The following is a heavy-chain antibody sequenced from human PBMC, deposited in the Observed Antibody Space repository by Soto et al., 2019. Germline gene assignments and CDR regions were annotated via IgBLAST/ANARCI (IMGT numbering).Heavy chain of an antibody. Sequence: QEQVVESGGGVVQPGRSLRLSCAASGFTFSTHAMHWVRQAPGRGLEWVAIISYDGTTKGYADSVKGRFTISRDNSKNAVYLQMNSLRSEGTALYYCARDWRTAGTTGWFDPWGQGTLVTVSS. CDR1: GFTFSTHA. CDR2: ISYDGTTK. D-gene: IGHD6-13*01. J-gene: IGHJ5*02. V-gene: IGHV3-30-3*01. CDR3: ARDWRTAGTTGWFDP.